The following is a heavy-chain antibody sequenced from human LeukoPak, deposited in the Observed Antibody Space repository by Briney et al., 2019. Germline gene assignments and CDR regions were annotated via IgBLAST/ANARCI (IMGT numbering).Heavy chain of an antibody. V-gene: IGHV4-34*09. D-gene: IGHD6-13*01. CDR1: GGSFSGYY. J-gene: IGHJ4*02. Sequence: SETLSLTCAVYGGSFSGYYWSWIRQPPGKGLEWIGEINHSGSTYYNPSLKSRVTISVDTSKNQFSPKLSSVTAADTAVYYCARSRSSSWMTFDYWGQGTLVTVSS. CDR2: INHSGST. CDR3: ARSRSSSWMTFDY.